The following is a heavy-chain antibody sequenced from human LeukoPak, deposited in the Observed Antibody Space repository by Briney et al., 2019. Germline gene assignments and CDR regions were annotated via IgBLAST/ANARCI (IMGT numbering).Heavy chain of an antibody. CDR2: IYYSGST. CDR3: ARDDRSGYSTLGY. Sequence: SETLSLTCKVSGGSMSSHYWSWIRQPPGKGLEWIGVIYYSGSTNYNPSLNSRVTISLDTSKNQFSLNLRSVTAADTAVYYCARDDRSGYSTLGYWGQGTLVTVSS. D-gene: IGHD3-22*01. J-gene: IGHJ4*02. V-gene: IGHV4-59*11. CDR1: GGSMSSHY.